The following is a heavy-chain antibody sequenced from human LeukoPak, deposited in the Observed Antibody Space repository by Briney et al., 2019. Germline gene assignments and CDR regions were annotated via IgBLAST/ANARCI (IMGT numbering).Heavy chain of an antibody. J-gene: IGHJ4*02. CDR3: ARDHSSTIFPDGRLFDY. CDR2: IYYSGST. Sequence: SETLSLTCTVSGGSISSSSYYWGWIRQPPGKGLEWIGSIYYSGSTYYNPSLKSRVTISVDKSKNQFSLKLSSVTAADTAVYYCARDHSSTIFPDGRLFDYWGQGTLVTVSS. D-gene: IGHD3-9*01. V-gene: IGHV4-39*07. CDR1: GGSISSSSYY.